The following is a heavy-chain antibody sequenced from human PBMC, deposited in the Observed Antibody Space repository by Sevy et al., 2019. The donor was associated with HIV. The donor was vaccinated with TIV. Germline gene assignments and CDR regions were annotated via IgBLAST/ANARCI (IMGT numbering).Heavy chain of an antibody. Sequence: ASVKVSCKASGYTFTSYGITWVQQAPGQGLEWMGWISSYNDNTNYAQNLQGRVTMTTDTSTSTAYMELRSLRSDDTAVYYCARVPSAQYSSSWYYFDYWGQGTPVTVSS. CDR1: GYTFTSYG. CDR3: ARVPSAQYSSSWYYFDY. J-gene: IGHJ4*02. V-gene: IGHV1-18*01. CDR2: ISSYNDNT. D-gene: IGHD6-13*01.